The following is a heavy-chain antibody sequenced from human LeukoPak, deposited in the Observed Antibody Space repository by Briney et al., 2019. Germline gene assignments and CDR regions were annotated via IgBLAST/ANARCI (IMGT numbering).Heavy chain of an antibody. J-gene: IGHJ3*02. Sequence: SETLSLTCAVYGGSFSGYYWSWIRQPPGKGLKWIGEINHSGSTNYNPSLKSRVTISVDTSKNQFSLKLSSVTAADTAVYYCARKPRINCSGGSCRTRSAFDIWGQGTMATVSS. CDR2: INHSGST. D-gene: IGHD2-15*01. CDR1: GGSFSGYY. V-gene: IGHV4-34*01. CDR3: ARKPRINCSGGSCRTRSAFDI.